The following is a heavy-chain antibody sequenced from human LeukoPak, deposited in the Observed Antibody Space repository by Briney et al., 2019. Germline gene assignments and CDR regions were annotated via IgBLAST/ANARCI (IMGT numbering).Heavy chain of an antibody. CDR2: ISGSGGST. CDR1: GFTFSSYA. D-gene: IGHD3/OR15-3a*01. V-gene: IGHV3-23*01. J-gene: IGHJ4*02. Sequence: GGSLRLSCAASGFTFSSYAMSWVRQAPGKGLEWVSAISGSGGSTYYADSAKGRFTISRDDSKNTAYLQMNSLKTEDTAVYYCTRGFGLANPGIFAFDYWGQGTLVTVSS. CDR3: TRGFGLANPGIFAFDY.